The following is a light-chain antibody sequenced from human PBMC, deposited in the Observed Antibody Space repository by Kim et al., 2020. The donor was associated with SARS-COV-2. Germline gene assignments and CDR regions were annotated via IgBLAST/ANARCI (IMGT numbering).Light chain of an antibody. CDR1: SSDVGGYNY. V-gene: IGLV2-8*01. Sequence: GQSVTISFTGTSSDVGGYNYVSGYQQHQVDAPRLMIYEVTKPPSGVPDRFSGSKSGNTASLTVSGLQADDKAHYYCSSYAASRTFLFGGGTKVTVL. J-gene: IGLJ2*01. CDR3: SSYAASRTFL. CDR2: EVT.